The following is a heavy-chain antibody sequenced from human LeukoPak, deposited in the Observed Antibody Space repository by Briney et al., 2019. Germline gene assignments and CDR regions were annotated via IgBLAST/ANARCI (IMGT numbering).Heavy chain of an antibody. CDR2: IYYSGST. V-gene: IGHV4-59*01. D-gene: IGHD1-26*01. J-gene: IGHJ4*02. CDR3: ARGPQWEPFDY. Sequence: SETLSLTCTVSGGSISSYYWSWIRLPPGKGLEWIGYIYYSGSTNYNPSLKSRVTISVDTSKNQFSLKLSSVTAADTAVYYCARGPQWEPFDYWGQGTLVTVSS. CDR1: GGSISSYY.